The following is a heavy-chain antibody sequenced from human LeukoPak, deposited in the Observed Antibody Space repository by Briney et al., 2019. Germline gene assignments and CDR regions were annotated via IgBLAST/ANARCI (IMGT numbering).Heavy chain of an antibody. Sequence: ASVKVSCKASGYTFTSYGISWVRQAPGQGLEWVGWISAYNGNTNYAQKLQGRVTMTTDTSTSTAYMELRSLRSDDTAVYYCARRGNWNYLRTYYFDYWGQGTLVTVSS. V-gene: IGHV1-18*01. J-gene: IGHJ4*02. CDR2: ISAYNGNT. CDR1: GYTFTSYG. CDR3: ARRGNWNYLRTYYFDY. D-gene: IGHD1-7*01.